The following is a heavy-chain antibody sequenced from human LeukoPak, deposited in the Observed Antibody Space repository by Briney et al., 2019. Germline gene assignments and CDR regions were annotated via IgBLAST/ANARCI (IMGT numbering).Heavy chain of an antibody. J-gene: IGHJ4*02. CDR2: IYTSGST. Sequence: SETLSLTCTVSGGSISSGSYYLSWIRQPAGKGLEWIGRIYTSGSTNYNPSLKSRVTISVDTSKNQFSLKLSSVTAADTAVYYCARVSDGYYYDSSGYYHFDYWGQGTLVTVSS. CDR3: ARVSDGYYYDSSGYYHFDY. D-gene: IGHD3-22*01. CDR1: GGSISSGSYY. V-gene: IGHV4-61*02.